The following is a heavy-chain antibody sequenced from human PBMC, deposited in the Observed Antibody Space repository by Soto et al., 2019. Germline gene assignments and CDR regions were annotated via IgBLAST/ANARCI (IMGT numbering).Heavy chain of an antibody. CDR3: ARGVQLWDYYYYGMDV. Sequence: SETLSLTCAVYGGSFSGYYWRWIRPPPGKGLERIGEINHSASTNYNPSLKSRVTISVDTSKNQFALKLSSVTGADTAVYYCARGVQLWDYYYYGMDVWCQGTTVTVSS. J-gene: IGHJ6*02. CDR1: GGSFSGYY. CDR2: INHSAST. V-gene: IGHV4-34*01. D-gene: IGHD5-18*01.